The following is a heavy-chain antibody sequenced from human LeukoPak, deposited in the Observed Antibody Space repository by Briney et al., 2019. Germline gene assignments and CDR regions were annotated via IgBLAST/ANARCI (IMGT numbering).Heavy chain of an antibody. J-gene: IGHJ4*01. CDR2: IEQDGSGE. D-gene: IGHD3-16*01. CDR1: GFTFSTSW. Sequence: PGGSLRLSCAASGFTFSTSWMGWVRQPQGKGLEWVANIEQDGSGEIYVDSVKGRFTISRDNAKNSLYLQMNSLRAEDTSVYYCTRGGGDCWGQGTLVTVSS. V-gene: IGHV3-7*01. CDR3: TRGGGDC.